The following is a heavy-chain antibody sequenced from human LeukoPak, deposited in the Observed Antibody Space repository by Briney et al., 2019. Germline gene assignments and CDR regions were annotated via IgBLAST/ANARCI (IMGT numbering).Heavy chain of an antibody. CDR2: IRTKSNSYAT. Sequence: GRSLRLSCAASGFTFSGSAIHWVGQASRKGLEWVGRIRTKSNSYATAYAESVKGRFTMSRDDSKNTAYLQMNSLKTEDTAVYYCVRDGTTVTTNYYYGMDVWGQGTTVTVSS. CDR3: VRDGTTVTTNYYYGMDV. V-gene: IGHV3-73*01. J-gene: IGHJ6*02. CDR1: GFTFSGSA. D-gene: IGHD4-17*01.